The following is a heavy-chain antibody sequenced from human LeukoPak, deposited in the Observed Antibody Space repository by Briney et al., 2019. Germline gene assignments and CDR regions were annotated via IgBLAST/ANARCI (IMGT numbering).Heavy chain of an antibody. J-gene: IGHJ3*02. CDR1: GGSISSYY. D-gene: IGHD1-26*01. CDR2: IYTSGST. Sequence: TSSETLSLTCTVSGGSISSYYWSWIRQPAGKGLEWIGRIYTSGSTNYNPSLKSRVTMSVDTSKNQFSLKLSSVTAADTAVYYCARASTVRSGRIHDAFDIWGQGTMVTVSS. CDR3: ARASTVRSGRIHDAFDI. V-gene: IGHV4-4*07.